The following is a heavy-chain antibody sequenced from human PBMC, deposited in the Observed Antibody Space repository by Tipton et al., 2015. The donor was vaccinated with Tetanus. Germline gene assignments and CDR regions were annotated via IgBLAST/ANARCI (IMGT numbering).Heavy chain of an antibody. CDR1: GFTFSNYA. V-gene: IGHV3-23*01. CDR2: ISGSGDET. D-gene: IGHD6-19*01. J-gene: IGHJ4*02. Sequence: SGFTFSNYAMNWVRQSPLRGLEWVSGISGSGDETHYADSVKGRFTIPRDNSKNTLYLQMNSLRVEDTAVYYCVRDGGSSGWLAYWGQGTLVTVSS. CDR3: VRDGGSSGWLAY.